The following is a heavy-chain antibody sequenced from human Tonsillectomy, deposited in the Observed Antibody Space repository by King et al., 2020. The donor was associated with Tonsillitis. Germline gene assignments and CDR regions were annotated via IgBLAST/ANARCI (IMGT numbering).Heavy chain of an antibody. V-gene: IGHV4-4*07. Sequence: QLQESGPGLVKPSETLSLTCTVSGGSISSYYWSWIRQPAGKGLEWIGRIYTSGSTNYNPSLKSRVTMSVDTSKNQFSLKLNSVTAAEPAVYYCAREAGDVGFWSGYPPSSRFDPWGQGTLVTVSS. J-gene: IGHJ5*02. CDR2: IYTSGST. CDR3: AREAGDVGFWSGYPPSSRFDP. D-gene: IGHD3-3*01. CDR1: GGSISSYY.